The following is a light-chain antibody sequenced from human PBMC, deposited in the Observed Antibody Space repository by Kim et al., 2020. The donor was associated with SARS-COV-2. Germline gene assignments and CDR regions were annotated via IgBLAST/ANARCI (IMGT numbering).Light chain of an antibody. Sequence: DIQMTQSPSTLSASVGDKITITCRASRNIDDSVAWYQQKPGRAPKLLIYKASTLKSGVPSTFSGSGSGTEFTLTTSSLQPDDFATYYCQQYRSYPWTFGQGTKVDIK. CDR2: KAS. CDR3: QQYRSYPWT. V-gene: IGKV1-5*03. J-gene: IGKJ1*01. CDR1: RNIDDS.